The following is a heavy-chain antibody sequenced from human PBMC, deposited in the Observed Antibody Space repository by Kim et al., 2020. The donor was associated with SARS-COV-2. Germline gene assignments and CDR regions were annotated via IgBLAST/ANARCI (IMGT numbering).Heavy chain of an antibody. CDR3: AHKRSDFWSGQFDY. Sequence: SPSLKGRLTITKDTSKNQVVLTMTNMDPVDTATYYCAHKRSDFWSGQFDYWGQGTLVTVSS. J-gene: IGHJ4*02. D-gene: IGHD3-3*01. V-gene: IGHV2-5*01.